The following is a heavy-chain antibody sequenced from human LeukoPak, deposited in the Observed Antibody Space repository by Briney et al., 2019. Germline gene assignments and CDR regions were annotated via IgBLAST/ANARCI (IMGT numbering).Heavy chain of an antibody. J-gene: IGHJ4*02. Sequence: PGGSLRLSCAASGFTFSSYSMNWVRQAPGKGLEWVSYISSSSSTIYYADSVKGRFTISRDNAKNSLYLQMNSLRAEDTAVYYCARDGSSSPLANWGQGTLVTVSS. CDR2: ISSSSSTI. V-gene: IGHV3-48*04. D-gene: IGHD1-1*01. CDR1: GFTFSSYS. CDR3: ARDGSSSPLAN.